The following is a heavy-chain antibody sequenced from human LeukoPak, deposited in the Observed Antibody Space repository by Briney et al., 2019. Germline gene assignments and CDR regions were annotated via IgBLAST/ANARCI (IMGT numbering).Heavy chain of an antibody. J-gene: IGHJ4*02. CDR2: FDVEDGET. Sequence: ASVKVSCKVSGYSLTELSMDWVRQAPGKGLEWVGGFDVEDGETLYAQKLQGRVTLTEDTSTDTAYMELSSLRSEDTAVYFCATSFMVRGSLDYWGQGTLVTVSS. V-gene: IGHV1-24*01. D-gene: IGHD3-10*01. CDR1: GYSLTELS. CDR3: ATSFMVRGSLDY.